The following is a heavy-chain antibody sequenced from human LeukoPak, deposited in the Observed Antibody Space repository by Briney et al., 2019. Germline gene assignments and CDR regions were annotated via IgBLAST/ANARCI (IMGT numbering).Heavy chain of an antibody. Sequence: PSDTLPLTCSVSGPPINGFFWIWLGQPPEKGLEWIAYVSHRGATTHNPTLKSRVSITIDTSKSQISLTMTSVTAADSALYYCARDRRGSFYTFDLWGPGTTVSVS. CDR2: VSHRGAT. V-gene: IGHV4-59*01. CDR1: GPPINGFF. CDR3: ARDRRGSFYTFDL. D-gene: IGHD1-26*01. J-gene: IGHJ6*02.